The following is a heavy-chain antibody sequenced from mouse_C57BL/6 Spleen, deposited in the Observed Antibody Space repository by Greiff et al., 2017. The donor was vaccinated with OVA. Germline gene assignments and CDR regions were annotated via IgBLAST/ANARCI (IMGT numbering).Heavy chain of an antibody. CDR1: GYTFTSYW. J-gene: IGHJ3*01. CDR3: ASTAQATGWFAY. Sequence: QVHVKQPGAELVRPGTSVKLSCKASGYTFTSYWMHWVKQRPGQGLEWIGVIDPSDSYTNYNQKFKGKATLTVDTSSSTAYMQLSSLTSEDSAVYYCASTAQATGWFAYWGQGTLVTVSA. D-gene: IGHD3-2*02. CDR2: IDPSDSYT. V-gene: IGHV1-59*01.